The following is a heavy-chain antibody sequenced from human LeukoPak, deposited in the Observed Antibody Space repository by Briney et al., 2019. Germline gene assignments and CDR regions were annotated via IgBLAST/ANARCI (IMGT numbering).Heavy chain of an antibody. J-gene: IGHJ4*02. V-gene: IGHV4-31*03. CDR1: GASFSSGDQY. D-gene: IGHD3-10*01. Sequence: SETLSLTCTVSGASFSSGDQYWNWIRQSPGKGLEWIGYIYYSGSTYYNTSLKSRVTISVDTSKNQFSLKLSSVTAADTAVYYCARVQGSGSYDYFDYWGQGTLVTVSS. CDR3: ARVQGSGSYDYFDY. CDR2: IYYSGST.